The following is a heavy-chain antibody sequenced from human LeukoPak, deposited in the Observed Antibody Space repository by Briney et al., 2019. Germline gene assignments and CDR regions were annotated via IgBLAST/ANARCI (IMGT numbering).Heavy chain of an antibody. D-gene: IGHD6-19*01. CDR2: VSGNGGST. CDR3: AKVRGQWLEQGAFDT. Sequence: PGGSLRLSCAASGFTFSAYAMSWVRQAPGKGLEWVSTVSGNGGSTYHADSVKDRFTIFRDNSKNTLYLQMSSLRVEDTAVYYCAKVRGQWLEQGAFDTWGQGTMVTVSS. V-gene: IGHV3-23*01. J-gene: IGHJ3*02. CDR1: GFTFSAYA.